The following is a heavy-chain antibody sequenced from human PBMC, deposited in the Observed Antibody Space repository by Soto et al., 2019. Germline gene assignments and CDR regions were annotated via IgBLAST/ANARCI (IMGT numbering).Heavy chain of an antibody. CDR2: IIPLFGTP. Sequence: QVQLVQSGAEVKKPGSSVKVSCTASGGIFSTYAISWLRQAPGQGLEWMGGIIPLFGTPNYAQRFQGRVTITADESTSTAYMELSRLRSEYTAVYYCARDRDDYGSGNYYNRIDFWGQGTLVTVSS. CDR1: GGIFSTYA. V-gene: IGHV1-69*01. J-gene: IGHJ4*02. CDR3: ARDRDDYGSGNYYNRIDF. D-gene: IGHD3-10*01.